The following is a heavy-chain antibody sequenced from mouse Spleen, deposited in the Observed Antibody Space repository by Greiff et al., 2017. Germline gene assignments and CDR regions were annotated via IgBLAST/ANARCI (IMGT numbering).Heavy chain of an antibody. CDR2: IDPANGNT. Sequence: EVQVVESGAELVKPGASVKLSCTASGFNIKDTYMHWVKQRPEQGLEWIGRIDPANGNTKYDPKFQGKATITADTSSNTAYLQLSSLTSEDTAVYYCAPYGLDYWGQGTTLTVSS. V-gene: IGHV14-3*02. J-gene: IGHJ2*01. CDR1: GFNIKDTY. CDR3: APYGLDY. D-gene: IGHD1-1*02.